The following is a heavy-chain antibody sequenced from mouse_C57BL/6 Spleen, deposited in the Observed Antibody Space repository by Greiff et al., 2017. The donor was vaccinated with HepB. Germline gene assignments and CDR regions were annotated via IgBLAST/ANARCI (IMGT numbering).Heavy chain of an antibody. CDR2: INPYNGGT. D-gene: IGHD2-4*01. V-gene: IGHV1-19*01. CDR1: GYTFTDYY. CDR3: ARSEYDYFGAAMDN. J-gene: IGHJ4*01. Sequence: EVQLQQSGPVLVKPGASVKMSCKASGYTFTDYYMNWVKQSHGKSLEWIGVINPYNGGTSYNQKFKGKATLTVDKSSSTAYLELNSLTSEDSAVYYSARSEYDYFGAAMDNWSQGTAVTDSS.